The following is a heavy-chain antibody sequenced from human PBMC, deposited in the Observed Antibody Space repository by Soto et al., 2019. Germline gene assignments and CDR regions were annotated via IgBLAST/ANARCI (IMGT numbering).Heavy chain of an antibody. CDR3: AMGSAARPGYYYYYGMDV. Sequence: ASVKVSCKFSGYTLTELSMHWVRQAPGKGLEWMGGFDPEDGETIYAQKFQGRVTMTEDTSTDTAYMELSSLRSEDTAVYYCAMGSAARPGYYYYYGMDVWGQGTTVTVSS. CDR1: GYTLTELS. V-gene: IGHV1-24*01. CDR2: FDPEDGET. D-gene: IGHD6-6*01. J-gene: IGHJ6*02.